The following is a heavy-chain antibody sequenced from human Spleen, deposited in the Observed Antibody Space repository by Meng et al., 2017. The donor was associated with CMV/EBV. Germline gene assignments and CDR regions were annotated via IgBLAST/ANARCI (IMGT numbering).Heavy chain of an antibody. D-gene: IGHD1-26*01. CDR2: IYPGDSDT. CDR3: ARGTSGSYRTGLGY. V-gene: IGHV5-51*01. Sequence: GESLKISCAASGFSFSNAWMTWVRQAPGKGLEWMGIIYPGDSDTRYSPSFQGQVTISADKSISTAYLQWSSLKASDTAMYYCARGTSGSYRTGLGYWGQGTLVTVSS. J-gene: IGHJ4*02. CDR1: GFSFSNAW.